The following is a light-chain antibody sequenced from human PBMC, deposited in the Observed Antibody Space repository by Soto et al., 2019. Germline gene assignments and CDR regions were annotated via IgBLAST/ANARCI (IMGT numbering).Light chain of an antibody. V-gene: IGLV2-23*02. CDR3: SSSGGSPTYV. CDR1: SSNVGSYKL. CDR2: EVN. J-gene: IGLJ1*01. Sequence: QSALTQPASVSGSPGQSITISCTGTSSNVGSYKLVSWYQQHPGKAPKLMIFEVNQRPSGVSNRFSGSKSGNTASLTISGLKVEDEADYYCSSSGGSPTYVFGTGTKGTVL.